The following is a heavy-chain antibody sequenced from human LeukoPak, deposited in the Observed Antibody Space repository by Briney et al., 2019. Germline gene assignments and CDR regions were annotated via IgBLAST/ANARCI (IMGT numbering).Heavy chain of an antibody. CDR2: ISASGGTT. CDR3: AKEPREYCSSTSCPNWFDS. Sequence: GGSLRLSCAASGFTFNNYAMSWVRPAPGKGLEWVPAISASGGTTYYADSVKGRFTISRDNSENTLFLQMNSLRAEDTAVYYCAKEPREYCSSTSCPNWFDSWGQGTLVTVSS. D-gene: IGHD2-2*01. V-gene: IGHV3-23*01. CDR1: GFTFNNYA. J-gene: IGHJ5*01.